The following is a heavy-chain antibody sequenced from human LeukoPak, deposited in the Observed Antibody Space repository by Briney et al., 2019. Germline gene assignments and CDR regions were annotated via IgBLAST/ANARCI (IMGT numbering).Heavy chain of an antibody. CDR3: AGDREYSSSPDY. V-gene: IGHV3-21*01. CDR1: GFTFSSYS. J-gene: IGHJ4*02. Sequence: GGSLRLSCAASGFTFSSYSMNWVRQAPGKGLEWVSSISSSSSYIYYADSMKGRFTISRDNAKNSLYLQMNSLRAEDTAVYYCAGDREYSSSPDYWGQGTLVTVSS. CDR2: ISSSSSYI. D-gene: IGHD6-6*01.